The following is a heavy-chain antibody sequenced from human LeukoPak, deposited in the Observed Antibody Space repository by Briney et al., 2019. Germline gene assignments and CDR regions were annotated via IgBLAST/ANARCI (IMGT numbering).Heavy chain of an antibody. CDR2: INSDGTST. CDR1: GFALRTYW. CDR3: TRAGSGSSYDS. J-gene: IGHJ4*02. V-gene: IGHV3-74*01. Sequence: GGSLRLSCAASGFALRTYWMHWVRQAPGKGLVWVSLINSDGTSTIYADSVKGRFTISKDTAKNTRYLEMNRLRADDTAVYYCTRAGSGSSYDSWGQGTLVTVSS. D-gene: IGHD3-10*01.